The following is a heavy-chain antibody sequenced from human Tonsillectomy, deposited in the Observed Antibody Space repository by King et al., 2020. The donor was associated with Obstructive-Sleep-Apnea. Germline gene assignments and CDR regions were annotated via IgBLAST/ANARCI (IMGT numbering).Heavy chain of an antibody. CDR1: GGSISSYY. CDR3: AGETGIAAAGFDY. CDR2: IYYSGST. Sequence: QLQESGPGLVKPSETLSLTCTVSGGSISSYYWSWIRQPPGKGLEWIGYIYYSGSTNYTPPPKSRVTISVDTSKNQFSLKLSSVTAADTAVYYCAGETGIAAAGFDYWGQETLVTVSS. D-gene: IGHD6-13*01. V-gene: IGHV4-59*01. J-gene: IGHJ4*02.